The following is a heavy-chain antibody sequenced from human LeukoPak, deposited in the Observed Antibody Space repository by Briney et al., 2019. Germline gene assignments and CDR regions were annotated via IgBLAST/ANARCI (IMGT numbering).Heavy chain of an antibody. CDR3: ARGTTHAP. V-gene: IGHV4-34*01. CDR1: GGSFSGYY. J-gene: IGHJ4*02. CDR2: INHSGST. Sequence: SETLSLTCAVYGGSFSGYYWSWIRQPPGKGLEWIGEINHSGSTNYNPSLKSRVTISVDTSKNQFSLKLSSVTAADTAVYYCARGTTHAPWGQGTLVTVPS. D-gene: IGHD1-14*01.